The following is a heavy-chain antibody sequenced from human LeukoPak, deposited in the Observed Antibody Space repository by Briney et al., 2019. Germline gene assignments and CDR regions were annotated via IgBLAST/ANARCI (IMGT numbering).Heavy chain of an antibody. CDR1: SGSISNYY. J-gene: IGHJ4*02. Sequence: SETLSLTCTVSSGSISNYYWSWIRQPAGKGLEWIGRIYTSGSTTYNPSLKSRLTISVDTSKNQFSLNLSSVTAADTAVYYCARVVGATHFDYWGQGALVTVSS. V-gene: IGHV4-4*07. CDR3: ARVVGATHFDY. CDR2: IYTSGST. D-gene: IGHD3-3*01.